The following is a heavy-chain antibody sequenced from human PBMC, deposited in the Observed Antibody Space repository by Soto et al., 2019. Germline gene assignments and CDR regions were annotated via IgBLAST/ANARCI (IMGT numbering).Heavy chain of an antibody. CDR3: ARVKGMTTVTNPYYYYMDV. J-gene: IGHJ6*03. CDR1: GFTFSSYS. Sequence: GGSLRLSCAASGFTFSSYSMNWVRQAPGKGLEWVSSISSSSSYIYYADSVKGRFTISRDNAKNSLYLQMNSLRAEDTAVYYCARVKGMTTVTNPYYYYMDVWGKGTTVTVSS. CDR2: ISSSSSYI. V-gene: IGHV3-21*01. D-gene: IGHD4-17*01.